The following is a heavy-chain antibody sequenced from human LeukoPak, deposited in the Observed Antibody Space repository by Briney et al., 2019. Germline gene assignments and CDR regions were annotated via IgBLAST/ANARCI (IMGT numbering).Heavy chain of an antibody. CDR2: ISNTGGST. D-gene: IGHD4/OR15-4a*01. CDR1: GVTHSDYA. J-gene: IGHJ6*02. CDR3: AKAGASDKYGIDV. V-gene: IGHV3-23*01. Sequence: GGSLRLSCVASGVTHSDYAMTWVRRAPGKGFEWVSAISNTGGSTYYADSVKGRFTISRDKSKNRMYLQMNSLRHNDTATYYCAKAGASDKYGIDVWGQGTTVIVSS.